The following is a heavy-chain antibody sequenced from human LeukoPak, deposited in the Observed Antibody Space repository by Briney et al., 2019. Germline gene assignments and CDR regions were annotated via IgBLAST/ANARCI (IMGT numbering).Heavy chain of an antibody. D-gene: IGHD6-13*01. J-gene: IGHJ4*02. CDR3: ARLAAAGPCIDY. CDR1: GGSISSYY. Sequence: PSETLSLTCTVSGGSISSYYWSWIRQPPGKGLEWIGYIYYSGSTNYNPSLKSRVTISVDTSKNQFSLKLSSVTAADTAVYYCARLAAAGPCIDYWGQGTLVTVSS. V-gene: IGHV4-59*08. CDR2: IYYSGST.